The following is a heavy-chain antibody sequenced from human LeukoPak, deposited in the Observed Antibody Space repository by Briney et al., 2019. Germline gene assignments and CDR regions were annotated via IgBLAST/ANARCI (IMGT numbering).Heavy chain of an antibody. CDR3: ARHLYYASGTYYLDY. V-gene: IGHV5-51*01. CDR1: GYSFTSHW. Sequence: GESLKISCKGSGYSFTSHWVAWVRQMPGKGLEWMGIIYPGDSDTRYSPSFQGQVTMSADKSISTAYLQWSSLKASDTAMYYCARHLYYASGTYYLDYWGQGTLVTVSS. D-gene: IGHD3-10*01. CDR2: IYPGDSDT. J-gene: IGHJ4*02.